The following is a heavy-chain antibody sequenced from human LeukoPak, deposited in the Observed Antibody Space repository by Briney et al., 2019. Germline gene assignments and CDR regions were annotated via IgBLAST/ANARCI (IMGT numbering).Heavy chain of an antibody. Sequence: SETLSLTCTVSGGSISSYYWSWIRQPPGKGLEWIGYIYYSGSTYYNPSLKSRVTISVDTSKNQFSLKLSSVTAADTAVYYCARAPTMMGDAFDVWGQGTMVTVSS. D-gene: IGHD3-22*01. V-gene: IGHV4-59*12. CDR1: GGSISSYY. CDR2: IYYSGST. CDR3: ARAPTMMGDAFDV. J-gene: IGHJ3*01.